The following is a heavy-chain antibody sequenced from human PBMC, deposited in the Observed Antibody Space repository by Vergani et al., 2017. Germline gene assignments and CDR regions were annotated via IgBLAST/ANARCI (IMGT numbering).Heavy chain of an antibody. CDR1: GYPFTSYY. Sequence: QVQLVQSGAEVKKPGASVKVSCKASGYPFTSYYMHWVRQAPGQGLEWMGIINPSGGSTSYAQKFQGRVTMTRDTSTSTVYMELSSLRSEDTAVYYCAREYIQLLATRYFDYWGQGTLVTVSS. V-gene: IGHV1-46*01. D-gene: IGHD1-1*01. CDR3: AREYIQLLATRYFDY. CDR2: INPSGGST. J-gene: IGHJ4*02.